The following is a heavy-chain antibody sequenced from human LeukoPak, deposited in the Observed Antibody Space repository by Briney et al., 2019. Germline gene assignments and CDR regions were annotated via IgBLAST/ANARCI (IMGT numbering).Heavy chain of an antibody. Sequence: GASVKVSCKPSGGTFSSYAISWVRRAPGQGREWMGRIIPILGIANYAQKFQGRVTITADKSTSTAYMELSSLRSEDTAVHYCARDLYYGSGSAILHDYWGQGTLVTVSS. CDR3: ARDLYYGSGSAILHDY. D-gene: IGHD3-10*01. CDR2: IIPILGIA. V-gene: IGHV1-69*04. CDR1: GGTFSSYA. J-gene: IGHJ4*02.